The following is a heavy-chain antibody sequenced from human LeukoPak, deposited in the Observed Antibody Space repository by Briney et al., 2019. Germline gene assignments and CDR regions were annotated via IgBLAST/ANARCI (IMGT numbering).Heavy chain of an antibody. CDR2: IFYSGST. Sequence: SETLSLTCTVSGGSISSYYWSWIRQPPGKGLEWIGYIFYSGSTNYNPSLKSRVAISVDTSKNQLSLKLTSVTAADTAVYYCARHGLYSSNWYVSYFDYWGQGTLVTVSS. V-gene: IGHV4-59*08. J-gene: IGHJ4*02. CDR3: ARHGLYSSNWYVSYFDY. CDR1: GGSISSYY. D-gene: IGHD6-13*01.